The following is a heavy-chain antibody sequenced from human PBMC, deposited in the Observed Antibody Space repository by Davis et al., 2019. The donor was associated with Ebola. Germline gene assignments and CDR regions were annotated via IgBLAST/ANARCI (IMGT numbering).Heavy chain of an antibody. V-gene: IGHV3-15*07. CDR2: VKSETSGGTT. D-gene: IGHD4-23*01. CDR3: TTEGWGYGGGV. J-gene: IGHJ4*02. CDR1: DSTLNNAW. Sequence: GESLKISCGASDSTLNNAWMNWIRQAPGKGLEWVGRVKSETSGGTTDYAAPVKGRFSISRDDSNNKVYLQMNNLKTEDTAVYYCTTEGWGYGGGVWGQGTLVTVSS.